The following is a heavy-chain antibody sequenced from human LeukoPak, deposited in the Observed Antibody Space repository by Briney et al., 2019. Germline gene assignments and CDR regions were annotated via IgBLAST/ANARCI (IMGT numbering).Heavy chain of an antibody. CDR3: ATSVAAAGIRSHSFDP. V-gene: IGHV4-39*01. J-gene: IGHJ5*02. CDR2: FYYSGST. Sequence: SETLSLTCTVSGGSISSSSYYWGWIREPPGKGLEWIGRFYYSGSTYYNLSLKSRVTISADKSTNQSSVKLSSVTAADTAVYYCATSVAAAGIRSHSFDPWGQGTLVTVSS. CDR1: GGSISSSSYY. D-gene: IGHD6-13*01.